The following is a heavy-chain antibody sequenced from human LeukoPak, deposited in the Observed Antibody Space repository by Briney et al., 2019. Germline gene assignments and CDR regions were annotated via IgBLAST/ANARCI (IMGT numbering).Heavy chain of an antibody. CDR3: ARCWSGYYSV. CDR2: INHSGST. D-gene: IGHD3-3*01. Sequence: PSETLSLTCAVYGGSFSGYYWSWIRQPPGKGLEWIGEINHSGSTNYNPSLKSRVTISVGTSKNQFSLKLSSATAADTAVYYCARCWSGYYSVWGQGTLVTVSS. J-gene: IGHJ4*02. CDR1: GGSFSGYY. V-gene: IGHV4-34*01.